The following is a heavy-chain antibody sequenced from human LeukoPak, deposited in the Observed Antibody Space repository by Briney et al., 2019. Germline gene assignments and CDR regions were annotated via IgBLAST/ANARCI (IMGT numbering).Heavy chain of an antibody. CDR3: ARARIEWEPFFDY. Sequence: PGGSLRLSCAASGFTVSSNYMSWVRQAPGKGLEWVSVIYSGGSTYYADSVKGRFTISRDNSKNTLYLQMNSLRAEDTAVYYCARARIEWEPFFDYWGQGTLVTVSP. V-gene: IGHV3-53*01. CDR2: IYSGGST. CDR1: GFTVSSNY. J-gene: IGHJ4*02. D-gene: IGHD1-26*01.